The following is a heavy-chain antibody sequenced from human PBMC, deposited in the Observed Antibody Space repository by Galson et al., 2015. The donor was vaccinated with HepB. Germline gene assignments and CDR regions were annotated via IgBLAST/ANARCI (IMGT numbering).Heavy chain of an antibody. V-gene: IGHV3-11*06. CDR3: AREDPGGIAVH. J-gene: IGHJ4*02. Sequence: SLRLSCAASGFTFSDYYMSWIRQAPGKGLEWVSYISSSSSYTNYADSVKGRFTISRDDAKNSLYLHMNSLRAEGTALYYCAREDPGGIAVHWGQGTLVTVSS. CDR1: GFTFSDYY. D-gene: IGHD6-13*01. CDR2: ISSSSSYT.